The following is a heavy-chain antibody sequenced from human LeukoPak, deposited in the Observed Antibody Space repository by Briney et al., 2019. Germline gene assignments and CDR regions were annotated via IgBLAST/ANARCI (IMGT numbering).Heavy chain of an antibody. CDR2: INPDSGGT. Sequence: GASVPVSCKASGYTFTDYYIHWMRQAPGQGREWMGWINPDSGGTSYAQKFQGRVTMTRDTSISTVYVELSRLRSDDPAVYYCARSVSYTWFDPWGQGTLVTVSS. CDR1: GYTFTDYY. CDR3: ARSVSYTWFDP. J-gene: IGHJ5*02. V-gene: IGHV1-2*02.